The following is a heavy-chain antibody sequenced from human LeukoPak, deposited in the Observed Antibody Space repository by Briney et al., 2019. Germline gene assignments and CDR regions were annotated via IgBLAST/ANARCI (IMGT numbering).Heavy chain of an antibody. J-gene: IGHJ4*02. CDR1: GFTFSSYA. CDR3: AKDQRPWGEGVFDY. D-gene: IGHD3-16*01. CDR2: ISGSGGST. V-gene: IGHV3-23*01. Sequence: AGGSLRLSCAASGFTFSSYAMSWVRQAPGKGLEWVSAISGSGGSTYYADSVKGRFTISRDNSKNTLYLRMNSLRAEDTAVYYCAKDQRPWGEGVFDYWGQGTLVTVSS.